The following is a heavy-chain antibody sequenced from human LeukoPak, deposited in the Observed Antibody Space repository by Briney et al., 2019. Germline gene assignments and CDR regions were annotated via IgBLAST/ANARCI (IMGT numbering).Heavy chain of an antibody. CDR3: AREEYNWNGRGFDP. CDR2: INRNSGGT. D-gene: IGHD1-1*01. CDR1: GYTFTGYY. Sequence: ASVKVSCKASGYTFTGYYMHWVRQAPGQGLEWMGWINRNSGGTNYAQKFQGRVTMTRDTSISTAYMELSRLRSDDTAVYYCAREEYNWNGRGFDPWGQGTLVTVSS. V-gene: IGHV1-2*02. J-gene: IGHJ5*02.